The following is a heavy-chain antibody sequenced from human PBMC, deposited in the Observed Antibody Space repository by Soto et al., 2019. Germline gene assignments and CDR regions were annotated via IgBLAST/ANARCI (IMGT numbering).Heavy chain of an antibody. CDR2: ISGSGGST. Sequence: GGSLRLSCAASGFTFSSYAMSWVRQAPGKGLEWVSAISGSGGSTYYADSVKGRFTISRDNSKNTLYLQMNSLRAEDTAVYYCATSISSFEGEDYWGQGTLVTVSS. CDR1: GFTFSSYA. J-gene: IGHJ4*02. CDR3: ATSISSFEGEDY. V-gene: IGHV3-23*01. D-gene: IGHD3-16*01.